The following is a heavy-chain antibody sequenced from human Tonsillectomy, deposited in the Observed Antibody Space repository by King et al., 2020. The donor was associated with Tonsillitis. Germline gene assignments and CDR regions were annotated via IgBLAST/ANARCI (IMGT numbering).Heavy chain of an antibody. D-gene: IGHD6-6*01. V-gene: IGHV2-5*02. Sequence: TLKESGPTLVKPTQTLTLTCTFSGFSLSTSGVGVGWIRQPPGKALDWLALIYWDDDKRYSPSLKSRPTIPKDTSKNQVVLTMTNMDPVDTATYYCAHGSSSSLFDYWGQGTLVTVSS. CDR2: IYWDDDK. J-gene: IGHJ4*02. CDR1: GFSLSTSGVG. CDR3: AHGSSSSLFDY.